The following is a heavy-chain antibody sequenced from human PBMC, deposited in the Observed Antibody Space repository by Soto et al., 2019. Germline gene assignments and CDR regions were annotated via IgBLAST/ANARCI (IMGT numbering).Heavy chain of an antibody. J-gene: IGHJ4*02. V-gene: IGHV3-23*01. D-gene: IGHD3-10*01. CDR1: RFSFTSYS. Sequence: EVQLLESGGGLVQPGGSLRLSCAASRFSFTSYSMAWVRQAPGEGLEWVSIISGDGSYTVYADSVKGQFTISRDNSQNTVYLQVNSLRVEDTAIYFCAKGSFPVRPSEGTQNFDFWGRGTLVTVSS. CDR2: ISGDGSYT. CDR3: AKGSFPVRPSEGTQNFDF.